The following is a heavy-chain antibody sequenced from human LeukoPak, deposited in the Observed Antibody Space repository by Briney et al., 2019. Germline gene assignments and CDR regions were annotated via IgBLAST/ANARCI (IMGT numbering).Heavy chain of an antibody. J-gene: IGHJ4*02. Sequence: GGSLRLSCAASGFTFSGSAMRWVRQASGKGLEWVGRIRSKANSYATAYAASVKGRFTISRDDSKNTAYLQMNSLKTEDTAVYYCTRRNPYSSSDRFDYWGQGTLVTVSS. CDR1: GFTFSGSA. V-gene: IGHV3-73*01. CDR3: TRRNPYSSSDRFDY. D-gene: IGHD6-6*01. CDR2: IRSKANSYAT.